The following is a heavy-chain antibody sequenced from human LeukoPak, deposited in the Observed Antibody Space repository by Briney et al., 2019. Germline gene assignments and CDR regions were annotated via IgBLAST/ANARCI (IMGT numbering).Heavy chain of an antibody. D-gene: IGHD4-17*01. Sequence: PGGSLRLSCAASGFTFSSYAMSWVRQAPGKGLEWVSAISGSGGSTYYADSVKGRFTISRDNSKNTLYLQMNSLRAEDTAIYYCVRGPTVTTRDGYWGQGTLVTVSS. CDR2: ISGSGGST. CDR1: GFTFSSYA. CDR3: VRGPTVTTRDGY. J-gene: IGHJ4*02. V-gene: IGHV3-23*01.